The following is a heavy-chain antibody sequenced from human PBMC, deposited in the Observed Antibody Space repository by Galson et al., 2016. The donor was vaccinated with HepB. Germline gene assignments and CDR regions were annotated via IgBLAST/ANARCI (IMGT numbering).Heavy chain of an antibody. CDR2: AYYSRNT. D-gene: IGHD5-24*01. CDR1: GDSVISDSYY. J-gene: IGHJ4*02. V-gene: IGHV4-61*01. CDR3: ARVNHGLFDH. Sequence: SETLSLTCTVSGDSVISDSYYWSWVRQPPGKALEWIGYAYYSRNTIYNSSLESRVTISLDASKNQFSLEVRSVTAADTAVYYCARVNHGLFDHWGQGTLATVSS.